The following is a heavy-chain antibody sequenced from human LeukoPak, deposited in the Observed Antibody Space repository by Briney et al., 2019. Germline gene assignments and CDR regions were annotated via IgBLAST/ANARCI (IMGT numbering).Heavy chain of an antibody. CDR2: INPNSGGT. J-gene: IGHJ4*02. Sequence: ASVKVSCKASGYTFTGYYMHWVRQAPGQGLEWMGWINPNSGGTNYAQKFQGRVTMTRDTSISTAYMELSRLRSDDTAVYYCARDSYCSSTSCYPFDYWGQGTLVTVSS. V-gene: IGHV1-2*02. CDR3: ARDSYCSSTSCYPFDY. D-gene: IGHD2-2*01. CDR1: GYTFTGYY.